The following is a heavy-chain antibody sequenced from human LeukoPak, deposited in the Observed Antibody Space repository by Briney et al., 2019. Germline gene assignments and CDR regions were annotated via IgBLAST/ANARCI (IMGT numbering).Heavy chain of an antibody. J-gene: IGHJ4*02. D-gene: IGHD3-22*01. Sequence: GESLKISCKGSGYSFTSYRIGWVRQMPGKGLEWMGIIYPGDSDTRYSPSFQGQVTISADKSISTAYLQWSSLKASDTAMYYCASCGGSDSSGSGFDYWGQGTLVTVSS. V-gene: IGHV5-51*01. CDR3: ASCGGSDSSGSGFDY. CDR1: GYSFTSYR. CDR2: IYPGDSDT.